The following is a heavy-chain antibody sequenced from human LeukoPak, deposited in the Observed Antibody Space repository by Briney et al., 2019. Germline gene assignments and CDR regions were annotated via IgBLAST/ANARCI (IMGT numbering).Heavy chain of an antibody. J-gene: IGHJ3*02. Sequence: PGGSLRLSCAASGFIFDNYGMSWVRQAPGKGLEWVSGFNWNGGSTGYADSVRGRFTISRDNAKNSLHLQMNSLRAEDTALYYCASGRTASSYSVSHTDAFDIWGQGQWSPSLQ. CDR3: ASGRTASSYSVSHTDAFDI. CDR1: GFIFDNYG. D-gene: IGHD1-26*01. CDR2: FNWNGGST. V-gene: IGHV3-20*04.